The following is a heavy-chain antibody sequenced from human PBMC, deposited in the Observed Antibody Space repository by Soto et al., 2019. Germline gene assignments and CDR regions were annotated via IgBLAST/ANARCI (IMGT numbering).Heavy chain of an antibody. D-gene: IGHD4-17*01. J-gene: IGHJ3*02. CDR2: ISAYNGNT. Sequence: ASVKVSCKASGYTFTSYGISWVRQAPGQGLELMGWISAYNGNTNYAQKLQGRVTMTTDTSTSTAYMELRSLRSDDTAVYYCAREGDYGDYLRVGEDAFDIWGQGTMVTVSS. V-gene: IGHV1-18*01. CDR3: AREGDYGDYLRVGEDAFDI. CDR1: GYTFTSYG.